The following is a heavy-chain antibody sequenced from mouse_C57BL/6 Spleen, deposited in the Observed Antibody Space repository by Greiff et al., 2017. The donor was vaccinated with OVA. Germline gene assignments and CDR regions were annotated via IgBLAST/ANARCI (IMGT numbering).Heavy chain of an antibody. CDR3: ARGGPHKDYCDY. CDR2: IYPGSGNT. V-gene: IGHV1-66*01. Sequence: VQLQQSGPELVKPGASVKISCTASGYSFTSYYIHWVKQRPGQGLEWIGWIYPGSGNTKYNEKFKGKATLTADTASSTAYMQLSSLTSEDSAVYYCARGGPHKDYCDYWGQGTTLTVSS. J-gene: IGHJ2*01. D-gene: IGHD6-1*01. CDR1: GYSFTSYY.